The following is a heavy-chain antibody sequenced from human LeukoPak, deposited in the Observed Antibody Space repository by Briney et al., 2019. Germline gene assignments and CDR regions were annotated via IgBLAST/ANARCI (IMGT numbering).Heavy chain of an antibody. CDR2: IGGSGSTT. V-gene: IGHV3-23*01. D-gene: IGHD3-3*01. CDR3: AKGEAHAFWSGYYFDY. Sequence: GRSLRLSCAASASTFSSYVMSWVRQAPGKGLEWISTIGGSGSTTYYADSIKGRFIISRDNSKNTLYLQMNSLRAEDTAVYYCAKGEAHAFWSGYYFDYWGQGTLVTVSS. CDR1: ASTFSSYV. J-gene: IGHJ4*02.